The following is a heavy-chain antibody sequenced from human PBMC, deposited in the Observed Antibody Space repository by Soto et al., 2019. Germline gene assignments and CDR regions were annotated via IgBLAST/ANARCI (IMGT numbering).Heavy chain of an antibody. V-gene: IGHV1-69*01. CDR3: ARVRREVTAAYAFDI. CDR1: GGTFSSYA. CDR2: IIPIFGTA. J-gene: IGHJ3*02. D-gene: IGHD2-21*02. Sequence: QVQLVQSGAEVKKPGSSVKVSCKASGGTFSSYAISWVRQAPGQGLEWMGGIIPIFGTANYAQKFQGRVTITADESTSTAYMELSSVRSEDTAVYYGARVRREVTAAYAFDIWGQGTMVTVSS.